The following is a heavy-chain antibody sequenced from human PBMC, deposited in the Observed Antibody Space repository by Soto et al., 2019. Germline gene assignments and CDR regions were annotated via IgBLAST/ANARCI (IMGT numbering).Heavy chain of an antibody. Sequence: QVQLVQSGAEVKKPGASVKVSCKASGYTFTSYAMHWVRQAPGQRLERMGGINAGNGNTNYSKKSQPIVTLASDTSASTAYMELSLLRSEDTAVYYCARAIAFILTGYSLNWFAPWGQGTLVTLSS. V-gene: IGHV1-3*01. CDR2: INAGNGNT. CDR1: GYTFTSYA. D-gene: IGHD3-9*01. J-gene: IGHJ5*02. CDR3: ARAIAFILTGYSLNWFAP.